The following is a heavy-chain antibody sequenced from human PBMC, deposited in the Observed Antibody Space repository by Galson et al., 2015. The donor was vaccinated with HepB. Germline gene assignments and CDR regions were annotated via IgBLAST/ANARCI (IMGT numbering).Heavy chain of an antibody. Sequence: SLRLSCAASGFTFSSYSMNWVRQAPGKGLEWVSSISSSSSYIYYADSVKGRFTISRDNAKNSLYLQMNSLRAEDTAVHYCARVSDSGDYVSKYYFDYWGQGTLVTVSS. V-gene: IGHV3-21*01. J-gene: IGHJ4*02. CDR2: ISSSSSYI. D-gene: IGHD4-17*01. CDR3: ARVSDSGDYVSKYYFDY. CDR1: GFTFSSYS.